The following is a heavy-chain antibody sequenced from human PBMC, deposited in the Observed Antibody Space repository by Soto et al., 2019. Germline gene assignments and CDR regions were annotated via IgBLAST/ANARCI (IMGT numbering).Heavy chain of an antibody. J-gene: IGHJ4*02. CDR2: VYYIGST. Sequence: PSETLSLPCTVSGGSISSGYYYWSWIRQPPGKGLEWIGYVYYIGSTYYNPSLKSRVTISVDTSNNQFSLKLSSVTAAETTVYYSCARWRSYDYVWGAWRDYFDYWGQGTLVPVCS. CDR1: GGSISSGYYY. CDR3: CARWRSYDYVWGAWRDYFDY. V-gene: IGHV4-30-4*01. D-gene: IGHD3-16*01.